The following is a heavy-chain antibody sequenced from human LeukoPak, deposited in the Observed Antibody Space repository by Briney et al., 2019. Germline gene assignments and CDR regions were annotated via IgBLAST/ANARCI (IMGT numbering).Heavy chain of an antibody. Sequence: GASVRVSCKASGYTFTSYGISWVRQAPGQGLEWMGWISAYNGNTNYAQKLQGRVTMTTDTSTSTAYMELRSLRSDDTAVYYCARSRYCSGGSCYSRGSGYYYYVDVWGKGTTVTVSS. CDR2: ISAYNGNT. V-gene: IGHV1-18*01. CDR1: GYTFTSYG. J-gene: IGHJ6*03. CDR3: ARSRYCSGGSCYSRGSGYYYYVDV. D-gene: IGHD2-15*01.